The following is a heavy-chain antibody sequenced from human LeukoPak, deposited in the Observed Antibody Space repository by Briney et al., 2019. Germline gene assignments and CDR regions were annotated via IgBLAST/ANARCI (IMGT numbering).Heavy chain of an antibody. D-gene: IGHD3-22*01. V-gene: IGHV1-18*01. CDR1: GYTFSSYG. CDR2: ISAYNGNT. Sequence: PAASVKVSCKASGYTFSSYGISWVRQAPGQGLEWMGWISAYNGNTNYAQKLQGRATMTTGTSTSTAYMELRSLRSDDTAVYYCARDVKSYYYDSSGYRWDYWGQGTLVTVSS. CDR3: ARDVKSYYYDSSGYRWDY. J-gene: IGHJ4*02.